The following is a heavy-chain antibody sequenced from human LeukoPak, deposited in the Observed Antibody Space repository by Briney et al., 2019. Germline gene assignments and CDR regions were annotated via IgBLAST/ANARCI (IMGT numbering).Heavy chain of an antibody. J-gene: IGHJ4*02. CDR2: IHHSGVA. Sequence: SGTLSLTCAVSGGSISNINWWSWVRQPPGKGLEWIGEIHHSGVANYNPSLKSRVTISLDKSNNQFSLKLNSVTAADTAVYYCAENGPWSLEYWGQGTLVTVSS. V-gene: IGHV4-4*02. CDR3: AENGPWSLEY. CDR1: GGSISNINW. D-gene: IGHD2-15*01.